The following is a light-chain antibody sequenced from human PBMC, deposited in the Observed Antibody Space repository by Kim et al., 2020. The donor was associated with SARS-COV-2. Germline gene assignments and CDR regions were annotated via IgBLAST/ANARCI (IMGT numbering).Light chain of an antibody. V-gene: IGKV1-12*01. J-gene: IGKJ2*01. CDR3: QQANSFPYT. CDR1: QRISSW. CDR2: AAS. Sequence: DIQMTQSPSSVSASVGDRVTITCRASQRISSWLAWYQQKPGKAPNLLIFAASTLQGGVPSRFSGSGSGTDFTLTISSLQPEDSATYYCQQANSFPYTFGQGTKLEI.